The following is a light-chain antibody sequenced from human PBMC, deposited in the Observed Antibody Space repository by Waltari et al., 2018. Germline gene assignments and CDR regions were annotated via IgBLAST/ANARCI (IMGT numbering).Light chain of an antibody. V-gene: IGLV2-11*01. CDR3: CSYAGTYTFLV. J-gene: IGLJ2*01. CDR2: CVT. Sequence: HTRKPLIRVVDCVTTRPSGVPCSFSGSKSGNTASLTISGLQAEDEADYSCCSYAGTYTFLVFGGGTKLTVL.